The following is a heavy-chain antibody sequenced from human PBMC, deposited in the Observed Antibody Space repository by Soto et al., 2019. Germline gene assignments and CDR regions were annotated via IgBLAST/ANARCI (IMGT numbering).Heavy chain of an antibody. CDR1: GDTISTGGYT. Sequence: PSETLSLTCDVSGDTISTGGYTWAWIRQPPGKALEWIGHTYHSGNPYYNPSLKSRVTISVDTSKNQFSLRLSSVTAADTAVYYCADMRGQWLPRDWGQGILVTVSS. V-gene: IGHV4-30-2*03. D-gene: IGHD6-19*01. CDR3: ADMRGQWLPRD. J-gene: IGHJ4*02. CDR2: TYHSGNP.